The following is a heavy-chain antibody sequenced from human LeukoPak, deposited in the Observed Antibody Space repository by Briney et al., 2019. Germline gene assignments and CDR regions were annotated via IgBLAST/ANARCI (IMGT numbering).Heavy chain of an antibody. D-gene: IGHD1-26*01. Sequence: GGSLRLSCAASGFTFSSYAMSWVRQAPGKGLEWFSGIRDSGDITYYTDSVKGRFTIARDNSKNTLYVQMNSLRVEDTAVYYCAKDRRGGSYYAATLDIWVQGTMVTVSS. CDR3: AKDRRGGSYYAATLDI. CDR1: GFTFSSYA. J-gene: IGHJ3*02. CDR2: IRDSGDIT. V-gene: IGHV3-23*01.